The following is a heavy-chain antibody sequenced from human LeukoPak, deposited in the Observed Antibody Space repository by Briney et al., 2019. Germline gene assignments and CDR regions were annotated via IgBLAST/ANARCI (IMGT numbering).Heavy chain of an antibody. CDR2: IYYSGST. D-gene: IGHD3-10*01. CDR1: GGSISSGGYS. Sequence: SETLSLTCAVSGGSISSGGYSWSWIRQPPGKGLEWIGYIYYSGSTYYNPSLKSRVTISVDTSKNQFSLKLTSVTAADTAVYYCARRFTMVRGTRRDGFDIWGQGTMVTVSS. J-gene: IGHJ3*02. V-gene: IGHV4-30-2*05. CDR3: ARRFTMVRGTRRDGFDI.